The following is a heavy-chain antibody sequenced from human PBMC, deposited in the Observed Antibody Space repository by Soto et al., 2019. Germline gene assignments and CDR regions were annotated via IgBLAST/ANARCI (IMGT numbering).Heavy chain of an antibody. V-gene: IGHV4-30-4*01. CDR2: IYYSGST. Sequence: QVQLQESGPGLVKPSQTLSLTCTVSGGSISSGDYYWSWIRQPPGKGLEWIGYIYYSGSTYYNPSLKSRVTISVDTSNNQFSLKLCSVTAADTAVYYCARGDTIFGVVNWFDPWGQGTLVTVSS. J-gene: IGHJ5*02. D-gene: IGHD3-3*01. CDR3: ARGDTIFGVVNWFDP. CDR1: GGSISSGDYY.